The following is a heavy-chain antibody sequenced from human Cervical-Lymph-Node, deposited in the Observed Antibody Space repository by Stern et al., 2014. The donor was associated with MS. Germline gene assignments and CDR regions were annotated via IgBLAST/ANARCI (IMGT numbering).Heavy chain of an antibody. V-gene: IGHV4-59*01. Sequence: QVQLQESGPGLVKPSETVSLTCTVSGGSMSSKYWNWIRQPPGKGLEWIGYIYSDGSTNYKPSLKSRVIISLDTSTNQFSLRLTSVTAADTAVYYCARVTGRGTRQNWFDSWGQGTLVTVSS. D-gene: IGHD1-26*01. CDR2: IYSDGST. J-gene: IGHJ5*01. CDR3: ARVTGRGTRQNWFDS. CDR1: GGSMSSKY.